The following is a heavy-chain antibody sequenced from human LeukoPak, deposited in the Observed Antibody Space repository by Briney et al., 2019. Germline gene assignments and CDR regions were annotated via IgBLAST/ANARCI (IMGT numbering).Heavy chain of an antibody. V-gene: IGHV3-43D*03. CDR1: GFTFDDYG. Sequence: GGSLRLSCAASGFTFDDYGMSWVRQVPGKGLEWVCHITWDGGSTYYAGSVKGRFTIYRDNSKNSLFLQMNSLGPEDTALYYCAKDIHIGHGSGWPESWGQGTLVTVSS. CDR2: ITWDGGST. D-gene: IGHD6-19*01. CDR3: AKDIHIGHGSGWPES. J-gene: IGHJ5*02.